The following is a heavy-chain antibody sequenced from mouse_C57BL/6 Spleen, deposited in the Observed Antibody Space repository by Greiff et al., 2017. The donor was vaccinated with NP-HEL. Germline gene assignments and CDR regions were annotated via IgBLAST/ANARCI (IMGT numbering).Heavy chain of an antibody. J-gene: IGHJ4*01. Sequence: QVQLQQSGAELVRPGASVTLSCKASGYTFTDYEMHWVKQTPVQGLEWIGAIDPDTGGTAYTQKFKGQAILTADKSSSTAYMQLRSLTSEDSAVYYCTRYWVTTRALYYAMDDWGKGTSVTVSS. D-gene: IGHD2-2*01. CDR2: IDPDTGGT. CDR3: TRYWVTTRALYYAMDD. CDR1: GYTFTDYE. V-gene: IGHV1-15*01.